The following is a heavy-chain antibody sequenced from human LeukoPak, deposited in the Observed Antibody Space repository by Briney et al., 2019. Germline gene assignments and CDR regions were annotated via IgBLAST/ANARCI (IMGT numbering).Heavy chain of an antibody. D-gene: IGHD3-22*01. CDR1: GGSISSDY. Sequence: SETLSLTCTVSGGSISSDYWSWIRQPPGKGLEWIGYIYYSGDTNYNPPLKSRVTISVDTSKKQFSLRLTSVTAADTAVYYCARGRGYYDAFDIWGQGTMVTVSS. J-gene: IGHJ3*02. CDR3: ARGRGYYDAFDI. V-gene: IGHV4-59*12. CDR2: IYYSGDT.